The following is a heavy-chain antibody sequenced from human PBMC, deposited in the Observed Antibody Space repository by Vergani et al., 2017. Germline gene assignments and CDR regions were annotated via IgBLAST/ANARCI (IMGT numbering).Heavy chain of an antibody. Sequence: QVQLVQSGAEVKKPGASVKVSCKASGYTFINYGISWVRQAPGQGLEWMGWISVYNGNTNYAQKFKGRVTLTTDTSTSTAYMELRSLRSDDTAVYYCARDVRSRAQWLSKGCPYSYYGMDVWGQGTTVTVSS. J-gene: IGHJ6*02. CDR3: ARDVRSRAQWLSKGCPYSYYGMDV. V-gene: IGHV1-18*01. D-gene: IGHD6-19*01. CDR2: ISVYNGNT. CDR1: GYTFINYG.